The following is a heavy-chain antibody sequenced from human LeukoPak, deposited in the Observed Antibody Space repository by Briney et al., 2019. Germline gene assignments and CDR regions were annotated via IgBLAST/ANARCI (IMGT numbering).Heavy chain of an antibody. V-gene: IGHV5-51*01. CDR3: AASGSYYDKHFDY. CDR1: GSRFTSYW. D-gene: IGHD3-10*01. J-gene: IGHJ4*02. CDR2: IYPGDSDT. Sequence: GGPLEISWKGSGSRFTSYWIGGARQMPGKGLEGMGIIYPGDSDTRYSPSFQGQVTISVDKSISTAYLQWSSLKASDTAMYYCAASGSYYDKHFDYWGQGTLVTVSS.